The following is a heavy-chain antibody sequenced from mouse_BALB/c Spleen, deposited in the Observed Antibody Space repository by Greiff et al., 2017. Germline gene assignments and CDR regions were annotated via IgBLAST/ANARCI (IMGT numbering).Heavy chain of an antibody. CDR3: ARLYYYGSSYGVDY. D-gene: IGHD1-1*01. CDR1: GFNIKDYY. CDR2: IDPENGNT. J-gene: IGHJ2*01. V-gene: IGHV14-1*02. Sequence: VHVKQSGAELVRPGALVKLSCKASGFNIKDYYMHWVKQRPEQGLEWIGWIDPENGNTIYDPKFQGKASITADTSSNTAYLQLSSLTSEDTAVYYCARLYYYGSSYGVDYWGQGTTLTVSS.